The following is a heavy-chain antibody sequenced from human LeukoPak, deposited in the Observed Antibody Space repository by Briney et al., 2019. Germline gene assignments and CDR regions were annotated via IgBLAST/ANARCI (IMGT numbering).Heavy chain of an antibody. J-gene: IGHJ4*02. CDR2: IYSGGST. CDR3: ARVGVAVAGTVGYFDY. V-gene: IGHV3-66*01. Sequence: QPGGSLRLSCAASGFTVSSNYVSWVRQAPGKGLECVLVIYSGGSTYYADSVKGRFTISRDNSKNTLYLQMNSLRAEDTAVYYCARVGVAVAGTVGYFDYWGQGTLVTVSS. CDR1: GFTVSSNY. D-gene: IGHD6-19*01.